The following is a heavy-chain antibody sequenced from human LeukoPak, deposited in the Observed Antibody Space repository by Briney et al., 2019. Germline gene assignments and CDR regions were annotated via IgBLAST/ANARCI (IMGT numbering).Heavy chain of an antibody. V-gene: IGHV3-23*01. CDR3: AKGSGLYYDSSSYPDY. Sequence: QPGGSLRLSCAASGFTFSSYAMSWVRQAPGKGLEWVSAISAGGVSTYYADSVKGRFTISRDNSKNTLYLQMNSLRAEDTAVYYCAKGSGLYYDSSSYPDYWGQGTLVTVSS. J-gene: IGHJ4*02. CDR1: GFTFSSYA. CDR2: ISAGGVST. D-gene: IGHD3-22*01.